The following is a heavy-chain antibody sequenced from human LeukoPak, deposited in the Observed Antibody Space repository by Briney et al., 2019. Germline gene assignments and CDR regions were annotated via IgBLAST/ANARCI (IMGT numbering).Heavy chain of an antibody. CDR2: IYHSGST. V-gene: IGHV4-38-2*01. CDR3: TREIRYCSSTSCYGGYGVDV. CDR1: GYSISSGYY. Sequence: SETLSLTCAVSGYSISSGYYWGWIRQPPGKGLEWIGSIYHSGSTYYNPSLKSRVTISVDTSKNQFSLNLSSVTAADTAVYYCTREIRYCSSTSCYGGYGVDVWGKGTTVTVSS. D-gene: IGHD2-2*01. J-gene: IGHJ6*04.